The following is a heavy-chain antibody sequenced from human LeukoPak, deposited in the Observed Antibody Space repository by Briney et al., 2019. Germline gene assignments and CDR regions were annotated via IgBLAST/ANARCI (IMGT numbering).Heavy chain of an antibody. V-gene: IGHV1-8*03. J-gene: IGHJ4*02. D-gene: IGHD4-17*01. CDR1: GYTFTSYG. Sequence: GASVKVSCKASGYTFTSYGINWVRPATAQGLEWMGWMKRNNGNTGDAQKFQGRGTITRNSSISTAYMELSSLRSEDTAVYYCASPIAVTTAFDYWGQGTLVTVSS. CDR3: ASPIAVTTAFDY. CDR2: MKRNNGNT.